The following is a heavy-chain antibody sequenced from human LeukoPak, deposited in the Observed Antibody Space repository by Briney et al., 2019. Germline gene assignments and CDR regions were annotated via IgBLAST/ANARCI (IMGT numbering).Heavy chain of an antibody. D-gene: IGHD2-15*01. Sequence: SETLSLTCTVSGGSISSSSYYWTWIRQPPGKGLEWIGSVYYTGSTYYNPSLKSRVTISVDTSNKYFSLKLSSVTAADTAVYYCARTVVAATPSLDYRGQGTLVTVSS. J-gene: IGHJ4*02. CDR3: ARTVVAATPSLDY. CDR2: VYYTGST. V-gene: IGHV4-39*02. CDR1: GGSISSSSYY.